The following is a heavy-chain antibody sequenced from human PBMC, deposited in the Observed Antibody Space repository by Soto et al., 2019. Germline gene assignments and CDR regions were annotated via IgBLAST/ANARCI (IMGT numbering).Heavy chain of an antibody. CDR3: ARDDYGEGYYYYYGMDV. CDR2: ISSSSSYI. J-gene: IGHJ6*02. CDR1: GFTFSSYS. D-gene: IGHD4-17*01. Sequence: GGSLRLSCAASGFTFSSYSMNWVRQAPGKGLEWVSSISSSSSYIYYADSVKGRFTISRDNAKNSLYLQMNSLRAEDTAVYYCARDDYGEGYYYYYGMDVWGQGTTVTVSS. V-gene: IGHV3-21*01.